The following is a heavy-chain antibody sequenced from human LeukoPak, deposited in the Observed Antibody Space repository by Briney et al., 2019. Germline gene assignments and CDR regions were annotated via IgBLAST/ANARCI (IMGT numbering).Heavy chain of an antibody. V-gene: IGHV3-23*01. Sequence: PGGSLRLSCTASGFTFSNYAMSWVRQAPGKGLEWVSAISGSGISAYYADSVQGRFTIPRDNSKNTLHLQMNSLRSEDTAVYYCAKDPKQWLVDYWGQGTLVTVSS. CDR3: AKDPKQWLVDY. J-gene: IGHJ4*02. D-gene: IGHD6-19*01. CDR2: ISGSGISA. CDR1: GFTFSNYA.